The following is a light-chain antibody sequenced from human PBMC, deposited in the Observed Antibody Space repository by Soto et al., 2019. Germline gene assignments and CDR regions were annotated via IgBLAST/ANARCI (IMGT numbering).Light chain of an antibody. CDR1: QSVSSN. CDR2: GAS. CDR3: QQYNNWPFT. Sequence: EIVTTQSPATLSVSPGERATLSCRASQSVSSNLAWYQQKPGQAPRLLIYGASTRATGIPARFSGSGSGTEFTLTISSLQSEDFAVYYCQQYNNWPFTFGQGTKVEIK. J-gene: IGKJ1*01. V-gene: IGKV3-15*01.